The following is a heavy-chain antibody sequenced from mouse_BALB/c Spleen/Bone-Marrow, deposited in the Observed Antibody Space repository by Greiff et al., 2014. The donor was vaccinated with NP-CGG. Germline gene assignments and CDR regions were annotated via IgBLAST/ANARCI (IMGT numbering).Heavy chain of an antibody. D-gene: IGHD2-10*02. Sequence: EVQGVESGGGLGHSGGFLRLSWLTFGFTFTDYYMRWGRQPPGKALGGLAFIRNKANGYTTEYSASVKGRFTISRDNSQSILYLQMNTLRAEDSATYYCARDVGSGMGLWFYDVWGAGTTVTVSS. CDR3: ARDVGSGMGLWFYDV. J-gene: IGHJ1*01. CDR2: IRNKANGYTT. CDR1: GFTFTDYY. V-gene: IGHV7-3*02.